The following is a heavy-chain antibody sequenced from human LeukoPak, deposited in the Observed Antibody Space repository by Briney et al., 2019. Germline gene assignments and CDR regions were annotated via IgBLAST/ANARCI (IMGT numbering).Heavy chain of an antibody. CDR2: ISGSGGST. J-gene: IGHJ4*02. V-gene: IGHV3-23*01. CDR1: GFTFSSYA. D-gene: IGHD2-21*02. CDR3: AKTVPCGGDCYPYYFDY. Sequence: PGGSLRLSCAASGFTFSSYAMSWVRQAPGKGLEWVSAISGSGGSTYYADSVKGQFTISRDNSKNTLYLQMNSLRAEDTAVYYCAKTVPCGGDCYPYYFDYWGQGTLVTVSS.